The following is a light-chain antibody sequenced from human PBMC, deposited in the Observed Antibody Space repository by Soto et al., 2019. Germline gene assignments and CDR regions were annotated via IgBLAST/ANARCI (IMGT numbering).Light chain of an antibody. J-gene: IGLJ1*01. V-gene: IGLV2-14*01. Sequence: QSVLTQPASVSLSPGQSITISCTGTSSDVGGYNYVSWYQQHPGKAPKLMIYDVSNRPSGVSNRFSGSKSGNTASLTISGLQAWDEADYYCSSYTSSSIPYVYGAGTKVTV. CDR2: DVS. CDR1: SSDVGGYNY. CDR3: SSYTSSSIPYV.